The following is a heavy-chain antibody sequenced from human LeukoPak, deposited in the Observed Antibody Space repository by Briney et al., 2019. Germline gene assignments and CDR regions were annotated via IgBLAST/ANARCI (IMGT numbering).Heavy chain of an antibody. V-gene: IGHV1-69*05. CDR1: GGTFSSYA. J-gene: IGHJ6*03. CDR3: ASGNRGGSWSTDYYYYYMDV. CDR2: IIPIFGTA. D-gene: IGHD6-13*01. Sequence: SVKVSCKASGGTFSSYAISWVRQAPGQGLEWMGGIIPIFGTANYAQKFQGRVTITTDESTSTAYMELSSLRSEDTAVYYCASGNRGGSWSTDYYYYYMDVWGKGTTVTVSS.